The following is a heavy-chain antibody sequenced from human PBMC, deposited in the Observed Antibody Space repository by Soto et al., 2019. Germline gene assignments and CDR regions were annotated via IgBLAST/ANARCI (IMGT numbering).Heavy chain of an antibody. CDR1: GSCTSSYY. CDR3: ARHSYYDSSGRPGAYYYWTEV. J-gene: IGHJ6*02. Sequence: PSETLSRTCTVSGSCTSSYYWSWIRQSPGKGLEWIGHTYFSGYTKSNYTPSLKSRVTISVDTSKRQFSLKLSSVTAPDTAVYYRARHSYYDSSGRPGAYYYWTEVLDQGTTDTVSS. D-gene: IGHD3-22*01. CDR2: TYFSGYTKS. V-gene: IGHV4-59*08.